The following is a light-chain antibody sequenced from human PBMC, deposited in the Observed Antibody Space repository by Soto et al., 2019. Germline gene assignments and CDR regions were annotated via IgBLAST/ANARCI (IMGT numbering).Light chain of an antibody. CDR3: QQYNNWLT. J-gene: IGKJ4*01. Sequence: EIVMTQSPDTLSVSPGERATLSCRASQSVSSNLAWYQQKPGQAPRLLIYGASTRATGIPARFSGSGSGTEFTLTISSLQSEDFAVYSCQQYNNWLTFGGGTKVDI. CDR2: GAS. CDR1: QSVSSN. V-gene: IGKV3-15*01.